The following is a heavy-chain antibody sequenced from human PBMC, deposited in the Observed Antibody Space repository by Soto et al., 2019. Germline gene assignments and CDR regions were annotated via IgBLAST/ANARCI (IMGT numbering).Heavy chain of an antibody. CDR2: IYYSGST. CDR3: AGGTIAVAGTWFDP. J-gene: IGHJ5*02. D-gene: IGHD6-19*01. Sequence: SLTCTVSGGSISSSSYYWGWIRQPPGKGLEWIGSIYYSGSTYYNPSLKSRVTISVDTSKNQFSLKLSSVTAADTAVYYCAGGTIAVAGTWFDPWGQGTLVTVSS. V-gene: IGHV4-39*01. CDR1: GGSISSSSYY.